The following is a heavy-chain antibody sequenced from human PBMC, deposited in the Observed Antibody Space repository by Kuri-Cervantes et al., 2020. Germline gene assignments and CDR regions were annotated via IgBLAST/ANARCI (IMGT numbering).Heavy chain of an antibody. CDR1: GYTFTSYD. D-gene: IGHD2-15*01. CDR2: MNPNSDNT. Sequence: ASVKVSCKASGYTFTSYDINWVRQATGQGLEWMGWMNPNSDNTGYAQKFQGRVTMTRNTSISTAYMELSSLRSEDTAVYYCATVGGYCSGGSCYSTQYYYYYGMDVWGQGTTVTVSS. CDR3: ATVGGYCSGGSCYSTQYYYYYGMDV. V-gene: IGHV1-8*01. J-gene: IGHJ6*02.